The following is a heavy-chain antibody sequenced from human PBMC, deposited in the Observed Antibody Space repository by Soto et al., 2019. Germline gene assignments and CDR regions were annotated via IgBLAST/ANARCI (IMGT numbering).Heavy chain of an antibody. J-gene: IGHJ5*02. D-gene: IGHD2-2*01. Sequence: QVQLQESGPGLVKPSQTLSLSCTVSGGSISSGDYYWSWIRQHPGKGLAWLGYISYSGSTYYNPSLKSRVIISVDTSKNQFSLRLSSVTAADTAVYYCARESRKGIGYCSSSSCYLNWFDPWGQGTLVTVSS. CDR1: GGSISSGDYY. V-gene: IGHV4-31*03. CDR3: ARESRKGIGYCSSSSCYLNWFDP. CDR2: ISYSGST.